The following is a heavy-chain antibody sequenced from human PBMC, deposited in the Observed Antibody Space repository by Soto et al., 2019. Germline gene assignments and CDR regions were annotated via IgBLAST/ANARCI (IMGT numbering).Heavy chain of an antibody. D-gene: IGHD1-26*01. J-gene: IGHJ4*02. CDR3: ARDGRLVGATPPSYFDY. CDR1: GFTFSDYY. CDR2: ISSSSSYT. V-gene: IGHV3-11*06. Sequence: GGSLRLPCAASGFTFSDYYMSWIRQAPGKGLEWVSYISSSSSYTNYADSVKGRFTISRDNAKNSLYLQMNSLRAEDTAVYYCARDGRLVGATPPSYFDYWGQGTLVTVSS.